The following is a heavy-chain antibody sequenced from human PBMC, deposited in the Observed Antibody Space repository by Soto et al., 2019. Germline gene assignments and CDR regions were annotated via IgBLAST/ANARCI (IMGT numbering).Heavy chain of an antibody. J-gene: IGHJ4*02. CDR1: GGSVTNSSYY. CDR2: VYYRGRS. Sequence: SETLSLTCTVSGGSVTNSSYYWGWIRQSPGKGLEWIGSVYYRGRSYSKSSVKSRVTISVDTSKNRLSLSLNSVTASDTAVYFCVSQRTTVPTQAYFDYWGPGALVTVSS. D-gene: IGHD4-17*01. CDR3: VSQRTTVPTQAYFDY. V-gene: IGHV4-39*01.